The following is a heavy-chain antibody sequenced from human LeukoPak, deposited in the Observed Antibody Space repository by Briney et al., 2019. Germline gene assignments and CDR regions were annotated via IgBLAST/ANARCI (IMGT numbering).Heavy chain of an antibody. CDR1: GFTFSSYS. Sequence: GGSLRLSCAASGFTFSSYSMNWVRQAPGKGLEWVSSISSSSSHKYYTDSVKGRFTISRDNAKNSLYLQMNSLRAEDTAVYYCARDQPYPGYGYFDYWGQGTLVTVSS. D-gene: IGHD5-18*01. V-gene: IGHV3-21*01. CDR2: ISSSSSHK. CDR3: ARDQPYPGYGYFDY. J-gene: IGHJ4*02.